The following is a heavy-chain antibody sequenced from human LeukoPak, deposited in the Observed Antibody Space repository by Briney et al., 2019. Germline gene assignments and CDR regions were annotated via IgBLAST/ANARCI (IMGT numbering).Heavy chain of an antibody. CDR3: ATGYGSGSYLADY. D-gene: IGHD3-10*01. V-gene: IGHV5-51*01. CDR1: GYTFTSYW. Sequence: GESLQISCEGSGYTFTSYWIGWVRQMPEKGLEWMGIIYPGDFDTRYSPSFQGQVTISADKSISTAYLQWSSLKASDTAMYYCATGYGSGSYLADYWGQGTLVTVSS. CDR2: IYPGDFDT. J-gene: IGHJ4*02.